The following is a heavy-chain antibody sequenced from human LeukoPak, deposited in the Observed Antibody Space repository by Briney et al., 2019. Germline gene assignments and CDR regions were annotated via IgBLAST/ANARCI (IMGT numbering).Heavy chain of an antibody. D-gene: IGHD3-22*01. CDR3: ARAPYYYDGSGFLHYYGMDV. J-gene: IGHJ6*02. CDR1: GFTFSSYG. Sequence: GGSLRLSCAASGFTFSSYGMHWVRQVPGKGLEWVAVLWYDGSNKYYADSVKGRFTISRDNSKNTLYLQMNSLRAEDTAVYYCARAPYYYDGSGFLHYYGMDVWGQGTTVTVSS. CDR2: LWYDGSNK. V-gene: IGHV3-33*01.